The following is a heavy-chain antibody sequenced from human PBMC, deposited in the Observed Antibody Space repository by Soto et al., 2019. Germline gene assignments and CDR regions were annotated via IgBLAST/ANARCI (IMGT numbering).Heavy chain of an antibody. CDR2: IGTAGDP. J-gene: IGHJ6*03. CDR3: ARGFYSSSWYYYYYMDV. D-gene: IGHD6-13*01. V-gene: IGHV3-13*05. CDR1: GFTFSSYD. Sequence: GGSLRLSCAASGFTFSSYDMHWVRQATGNGLEWVSAIGTAGDPYYPGSVKGRFTISRENAKNSLYLQMNSLRAGDTAGYYCARGFYSSSWYYYYYMDVWGKGTTVTVSS.